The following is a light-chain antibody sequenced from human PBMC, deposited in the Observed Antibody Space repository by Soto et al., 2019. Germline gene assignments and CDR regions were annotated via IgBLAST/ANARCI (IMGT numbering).Light chain of an antibody. CDR2: QAS. CDR1: QSISKW. Sequence: DIQMTQSPSTLSASVGDRVTITCRASQSISKWLVWYQQKPGKAPKLLIYQASSLESGVPSRFSGSGYGTEFTLTSSSLQPDDFATYYCQQYNTYLTFGGGTKVEIK. V-gene: IGKV1-5*03. J-gene: IGKJ4*01. CDR3: QQYNTYLT.